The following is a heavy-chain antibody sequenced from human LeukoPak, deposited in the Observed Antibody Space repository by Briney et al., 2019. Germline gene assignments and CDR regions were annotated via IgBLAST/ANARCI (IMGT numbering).Heavy chain of an antibody. CDR3: AKQYYDFWSGYEY. D-gene: IGHD3-3*01. Sequence: GRSLRLSCAASGFTFSSCAMHWVRQAPGKGLEWVSAISGSGGSTYYADSVKGRFTISRDNSKNTLYLQMNSLRAEDTAVYYCAKQYYDFWSGYEYWGQGTLVTVSS. J-gene: IGHJ4*02. CDR1: GFTFSSCA. CDR2: ISGSGGST. V-gene: IGHV3-23*01.